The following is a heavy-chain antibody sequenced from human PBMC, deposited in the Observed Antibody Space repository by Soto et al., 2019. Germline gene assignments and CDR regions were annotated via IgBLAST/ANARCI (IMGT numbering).Heavy chain of an antibody. D-gene: IGHD6-6*01. J-gene: IGHJ6*02. CDR2: IYYSGST. CDR1: GGSISSYY. V-gene: IGHV4-59*01. Sequence: PSETLSLTCTVSGGSISSYYWSWIRQPPGKGLEWIGYIYYSGSTNYNPSLKSRVTISVDTSKNQFSLKLSSVTAADTAVYYCARLPPWGLAARPYSGLDVWGQGTTVTVSS. CDR3: ARLPPWGLAARPYSGLDV.